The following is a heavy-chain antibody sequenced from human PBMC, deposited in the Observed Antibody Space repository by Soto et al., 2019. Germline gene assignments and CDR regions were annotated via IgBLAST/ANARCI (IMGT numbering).Heavy chain of an antibody. Sequence: EVQLVESGGGLVQPGGSLRLSCEASGFTFSIYAMDWVRQAPGKGLEWLSYSNGGSNYIFYADSVRGRFTISRDNVKNSLYLQMNSLTAEDTAVYYCVIDGKRGYDFDYWGQGTLVTVSS. CDR3: VIDGKRGYDFDY. CDR2: SNGGSNYI. J-gene: IGHJ4*02. V-gene: IGHV3-48*01. CDR1: GFTFSIYA. D-gene: IGHD1-1*01.